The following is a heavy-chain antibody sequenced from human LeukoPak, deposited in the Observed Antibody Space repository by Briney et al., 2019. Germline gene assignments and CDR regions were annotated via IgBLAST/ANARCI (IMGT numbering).Heavy chain of an antibody. CDR1: GFIFSSYA. D-gene: IGHD1-26*01. J-gene: IGHJ4*02. CDR3: ARGPSGGRRNYFDY. Sequence: AGGSLRLSCAVSGFIFSSYAMHWVRQAPGKGLEYVSGISSNGGSTYYANSVKGRFTISRDNSRNTLYLQMGSLRAEDMAVYYCARGPSGGRRNYFDYWGQGTLITVSS. CDR2: ISSNGGST. V-gene: IGHV3-64*01.